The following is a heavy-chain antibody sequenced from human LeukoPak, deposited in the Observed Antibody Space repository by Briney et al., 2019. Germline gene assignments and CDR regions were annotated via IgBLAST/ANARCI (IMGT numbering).Heavy chain of an antibody. V-gene: IGHV4-34*01. J-gene: IGHJ4*02. CDR2: INHSGST. Sequence: SETLSLTCAVYGGSFSGYYWSWIRQPPGKGLEWIGEINHSGSTNYNPSLKSRVTISVDTSKNQFSLKLSPVTAADTAVYYCARGPVDPGDYWGQGALVTVSS. D-gene: IGHD2-2*01. CDR1: GGSFSGYY. CDR3: ARGPVDPGDY.